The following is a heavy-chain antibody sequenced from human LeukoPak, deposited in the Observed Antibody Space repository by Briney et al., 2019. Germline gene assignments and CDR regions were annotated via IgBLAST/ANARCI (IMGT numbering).Heavy chain of an antibody. CDR1: GFTFSSYS. V-gene: IGHV3-21*04. CDR3: ASFVRGVVDY. J-gene: IGHJ4*02. D-gene: IGHD3-10*01. Sequence: GGSLRLSCAASGFTFSSYSMNWVRQAPGKGLEWVLSISGSSSYIYYADSVKGRFTISRDNSKNTLYLQMNSLRAEDTAVYYCASFVRGVVDYWGQGTLVTVSS. CDR2: ISGSSSYI.